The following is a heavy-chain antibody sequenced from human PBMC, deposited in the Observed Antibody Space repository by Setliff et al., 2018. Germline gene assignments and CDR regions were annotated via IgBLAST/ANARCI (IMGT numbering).Heavy chain of an antibody. CDR1: GGTFSSYA. CDR2: INPRTGVT. CDR3: ARGTDYHGSGSYWAKDV. V-gene: IGHV1-2*02. Sequence: ASVKVSCKASGGTFSSYAISWVRQAPGQGLEWMGWINPRTGVTNSAQKFQGRVTMTRDTSITTVYMDLSRLRSDDTAVYYCARGTDYHGSGSYWAKDVWGEGTTVTVSS. J-gene: IGHJ6*04. D-gene: IGHD3-10*01.